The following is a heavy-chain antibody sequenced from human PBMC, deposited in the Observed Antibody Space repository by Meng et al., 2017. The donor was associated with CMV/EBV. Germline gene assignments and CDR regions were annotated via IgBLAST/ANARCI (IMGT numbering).Heavy chain of an antibody. CDR2: IYYSGST. CDR3: ARAHIAVAGTSFDY. V-gene: IGHV4-61*01. J-gene: IGHJ4*02. D-gene: IGHD6-19*01. Sequence: GSLRLSCTVSGGSASSGSYYWSWIRQPPGKGLEWIGYIYYSGSTNYNPSLKSRVTISVDTSKNQFSLKLSSVTAADTAVYYCARAHIAVAGTSFDYWGQGTLVTVSS. CDR1: GGSASSGSYY.